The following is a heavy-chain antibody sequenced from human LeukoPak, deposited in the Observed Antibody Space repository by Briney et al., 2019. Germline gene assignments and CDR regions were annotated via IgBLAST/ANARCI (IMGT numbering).Heavy chain of an antibody. CDR3: ARDLRYCSGGSCYSNWFDP. V-gene: IGHV4-4*07. CDR1: GGSISSYY. J-gene: IGHJ5*02. D-gene: IGHD2-15*01. CDR2: IYTSGST. Sequence: PSETLSLTCTVFGGSISSYYWSWIRQPAGKGLEWIGRIYTSGSTNYNPSLKSRVTMSVDTSKNQFSLKLSSVTAADTAVYYCARDLRYCSGGSCYSNWFDPWGQGTLVTVSS.